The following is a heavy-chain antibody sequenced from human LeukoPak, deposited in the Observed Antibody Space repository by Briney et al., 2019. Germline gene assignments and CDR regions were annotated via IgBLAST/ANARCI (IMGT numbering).Heavy chain of an antibody. CDR2: IYYSGST. J-gene: IGHJ5*02. Sequence: SETLSLTCTVSGGSISSYYWSWIRQPPGKGLEWIGYIYYSGSTNYNPSLKSRVTISVDTSKNQFSLKLSSVTAADTAVYYCARGKVVAAWFDPWGQGTLVTVSS. CDR3: ARGKVVAAWFDP. V-gene: IGHV4-59*01. D-gene: IGHD2-15*01. CDR1: GGSISSYY.